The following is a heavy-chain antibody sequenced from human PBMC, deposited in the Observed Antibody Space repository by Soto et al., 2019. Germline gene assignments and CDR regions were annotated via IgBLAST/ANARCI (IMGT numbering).Heavy chain of an antibody. CDR3: LITMVRGVMNPMDV. J-gene: IGHJ6*02. CDR1: GFTFSSYA. V-gene: IGHV3-23*01. CDR2: ISGSGGST. D-gene: IGHD3-10*01. Sequence: GGSLRLSCAASGFTFSSYAMRWVRQAPGKGLEWVSAISGSGGSTYYADSVKGRFTISRDNSKNTLYLQMNSLRAEDTAVYYCLITMVRGVMNPMDVWGQGTTVTVSS.